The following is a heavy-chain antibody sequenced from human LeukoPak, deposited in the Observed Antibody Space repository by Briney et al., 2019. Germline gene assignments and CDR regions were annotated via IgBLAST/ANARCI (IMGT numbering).Heavy chain of an antibody. V-gene: IGHV3-7*03. J-gene: IGHJ4*02. CDR2: INQDGSDK. Sequence: GGSLRLSCAASGITFSSLWMSWFRQAPSKGLEWVANINQDGSDKHYVDSVKGRFTISRDNAKKSLYLQMNNLGAEDTAVYYCARGYSSGLYLSTFGYWGQGTLVTVSS. CDR3: ARGYSSGLYLSTFGY. D-gene: IGHD6-19*01. CDR1: GITFSSLW.